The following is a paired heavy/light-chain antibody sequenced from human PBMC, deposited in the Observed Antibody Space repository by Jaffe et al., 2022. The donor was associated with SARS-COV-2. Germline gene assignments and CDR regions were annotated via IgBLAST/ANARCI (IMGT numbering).Light chain of an antibody. CDR2: EAS. CDR1: QSINNW. Sequence: DIQVTQSPSTLYVSVGDRVTITCRASQSINNWLAWYQQKPGKAPNLLIYEASSLETGVPSRFSGSASGTEFTLTISSLQPDDFAVYYCQQYHTDATFGQGTKVEIK. V-gene: IGKV1-5*03. CDR3: QQYHTDAT. J-gene: IGKJ1*01.
Heavy chain of an antibody. D-gene: IGHD1-26*01. CDR3: ARGTISGASYFDH. J-gene: IGHJ4*02. Sequence: DVQVVESGGGLVQPGGSLRLSCAASGFTFISYWMHWVRQVPGKGLVWVSRIKGDGSRITYADSVRGRFTVSRDNAKNTLYLQMNSLRAEDTAVYYCARGTISGASYFDHWGLGTLVTVSS. CDR2: IKGDGSRI. CDR1: GFTFISYW. V-gene: IGHV3-74*01.